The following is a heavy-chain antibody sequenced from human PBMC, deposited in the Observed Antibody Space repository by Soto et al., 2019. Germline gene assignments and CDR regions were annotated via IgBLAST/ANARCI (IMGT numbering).Heavy chain of an antibody. Sequence: PGESLKISCKGSGYSFTSYWISWVRQMPGKGLEWMGRIDPSDSYTNYSPSFQGHVTISADKSISTAYLQWSSLKASDTAMYFCARHRGDCATTDCFYLSVYWGQGTLVTVSS. CDR3: ARHRGDCATTDCFYLSVY. CDR1: GYSFTSYW. D-gene: IGHD1-26*01. CDR2: IDPSDSYT. J-gene: IGHJ4*02. V-gene: IGHV5-10-1*01.